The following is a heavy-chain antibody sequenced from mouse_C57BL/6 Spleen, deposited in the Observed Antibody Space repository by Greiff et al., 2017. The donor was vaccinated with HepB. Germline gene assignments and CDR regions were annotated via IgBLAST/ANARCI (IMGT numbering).Heavy chain of an antibody. CDR1: GYTFTSYG. CDR2: IYPRSGNT. CDR3: ARWGSGSRGAMDY. V-gene: IGHV1-81*01. D-gene: IGHD3-2*02. Sequence: QVHVKQSGAELARPGASVKLSCKASGYTFTSYGISWVKQRTGQGLEWIGEIYPRSGNTYYNEKFKGKATLTADKSSSTAYMELRSLTSEDSAVYFCARWGSGSRGAMDYWGQGTSVTVSS. J-gene: IGHJ4*01.